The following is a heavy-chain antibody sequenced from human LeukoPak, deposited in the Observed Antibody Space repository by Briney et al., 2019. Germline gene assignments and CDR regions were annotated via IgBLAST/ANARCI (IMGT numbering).Heavy chain of an antibody. CDR2: ISPSDGNT. CDR3: VKDSSVPYGITE. V-gene: IGHV3-23*01. D-gene: IGHD4-17*01. CDR1: GFTFSKYA. J-gene: IGHJ4*02. Sequence: GGSLRLSCAASGFTFSKYAMSWVRQAPGKGLEWVSAISPSDGNTFYADSVKGRFTISRDNSKNTLSLQMNSLRAEDTALYYCVKDSSVPYGITEWGQGTLVTDSS.